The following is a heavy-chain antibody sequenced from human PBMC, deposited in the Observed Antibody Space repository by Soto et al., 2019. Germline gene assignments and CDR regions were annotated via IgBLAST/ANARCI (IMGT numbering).Heavy chain of an antibody. V-gene: IGHV1-18*01. Sequence: QVQLVQSGAEVKKPGASVKVSCKASGYTFISYGISWVRQAPGQGLEWMARISAYTGNTNYAQNLQVRINETTDTSTGTAYLELRSMRSDDTAVYYCARVITSSHYTAFDFWGQGTLVTVSS. CDR2: ISAYTGNT. D-gene: IGHD1-20*01. J-gene: IGHJ4*02. CDR3: ARVITSSHYTAFDF. CDR1: GYTFISYG.